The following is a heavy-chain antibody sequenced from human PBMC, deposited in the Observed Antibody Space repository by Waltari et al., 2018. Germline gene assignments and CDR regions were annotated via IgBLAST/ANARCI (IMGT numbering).Heavy chain of an antibody. D-gene: IGHD2-21*01. CDR1: GLTFSGHA. CDR3: ARDGKFRTDGFDF. J-gene: IGHJ3*01. CDR2: ISGGGGSP. Sequence: EVRLLDSGGGLVQPGGSLRLSCVASGLTFSGHAMYWVHQVPGKGLEWVSSISGGGGSPSYADSVKGRFTISRDNSRNTLHLQMTTLRAADTAVYYCARDGKFRTDGFDFWGQGTLVTVSS. V-gene: IGHV3-23*01.